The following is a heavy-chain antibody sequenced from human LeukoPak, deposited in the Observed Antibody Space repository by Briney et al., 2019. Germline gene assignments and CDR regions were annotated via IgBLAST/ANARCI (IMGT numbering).Heavy chain of an antibody. J-gene: IGHJ4*02. D-gene: IGHD3-16*01. V-gene: IGHV3-20*04. CDR2: INWNGGST. Sequence: PGGSLRLSCAASGFTFGGYDMSWVRQAPGKGLEWVSGINWNGGSTGYADSVKGRFTISRDNAKNSLYLQMSSLRADDTALYYCAKEEGGYFYYWGQGTLVTVSS. CDR3: AKEEGGYFYY. CDR1: GFTFGGYD.